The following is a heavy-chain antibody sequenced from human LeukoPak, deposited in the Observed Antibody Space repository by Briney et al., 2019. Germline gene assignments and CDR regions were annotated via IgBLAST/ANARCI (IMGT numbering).Heavy chain of an antibody. J-gene: IGHJ4*02. CDR2: IYYSGST. Sequence: SETLSLTCTVSGGSISSYYWSWIRQPPGKGLEWIGYIYYSGSTNYNPSLKSRVTISVDTSKNQFSLKLSSVTAADTAVYYCARADSGYSYGDYDYWGQGTLVTVSS. V-gene: IGHV4-59*08. CDR3: ARADSGYSYGDYDY. D-gene: IGHD5-18*01. CDR1: GGSISSYY.